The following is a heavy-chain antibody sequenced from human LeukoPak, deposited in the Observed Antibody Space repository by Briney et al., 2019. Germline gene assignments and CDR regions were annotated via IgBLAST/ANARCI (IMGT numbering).Heavy chain of an antibody. CDR1: GGTFSSYA. CDR3: ARSIVVVVAATSWFDP. V-gene: IGHV1-69*05. Sequence: ASVKVSCKASGGTFSSYAISWVRQAPGQGLEWMGRIIPIFGTANYAQKFQGRVTITTDESTSTAYMELSSLGSEDTAVYYCARSIVVVVAATSWFDPWGQGTLVTVSS. CDR2: IIPIFGTA. J-gene: IGHJ5*02. D-gene: IGHD2-15*01.